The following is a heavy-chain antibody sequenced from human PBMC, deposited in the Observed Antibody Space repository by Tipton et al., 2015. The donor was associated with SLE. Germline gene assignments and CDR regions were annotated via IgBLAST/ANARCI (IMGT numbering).Heavy chain of an antibody. J-gene: IGHJ4*02. CDR3: ARALVGVVVPAAMAEHYFDY. D-gene: IGHD2-2*01. V-gene: IGHV4-61*05. CDR2: IYYSGST. Sequence: TLSLTCTVSGGSISSSSYYWGWIRQPPGKGLEWIGYIYYSGSTNYNPFLKSRVAISVDTSKNQFSLKLSSVTAADTAVYYCARALVGVVVPAAMAEHYFDYWGQGTLVTVSS. CDR1: GGSISSSSYY.